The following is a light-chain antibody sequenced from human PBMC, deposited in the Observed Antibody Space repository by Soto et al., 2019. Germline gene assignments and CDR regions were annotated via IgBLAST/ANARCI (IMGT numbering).Light chain of an antibody. CDR2: DAS. J-gene: IGKJ1*01. Sequence: EIVMTQSPATLSLSPGERATLSCRASQTIDNTLAWYQRKPGQAPRLLIYDASTRATGVPARFSGSGSGTDFTLTISSLQSEDFAVYYCQQYNNWPWTLGQGTKVDIK. CDR3: QQYNNWPWT. V-gene: IGKV3-15*01. CDR1: QTIDNT.